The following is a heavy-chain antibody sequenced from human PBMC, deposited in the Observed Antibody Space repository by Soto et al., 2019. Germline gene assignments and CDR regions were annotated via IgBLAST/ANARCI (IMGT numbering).Heavy chain of an antibody. CDR3: ARAPEAAAGKNYYYGMDV. CDR1: GYSFTSYW. D-gene: IGHD6-13*01. CDR2: IYPGDSDT. Sequence: PGESLKISCKGSGYSFTSYWIGWVRQMPGKGLEWMGIIYPGDSDTRYSPSLQGQVTISADKSISTAYLQWSSLKASDTAMYYCARAPEAAAGKNYYYGMDVWGQGTTVTVSS. J-gene: IGHJ6*02. V-gene: IGHV5-51*01.